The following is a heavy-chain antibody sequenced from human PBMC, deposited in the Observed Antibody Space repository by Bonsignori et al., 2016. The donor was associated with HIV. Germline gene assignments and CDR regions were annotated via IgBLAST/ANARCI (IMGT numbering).Heavy chain of an antibody. V-gene: IGHV3-23*01. CDR2: ISGSGGNT. D-gene: IGHD6-19*01. Sequence: VRQAPGKGLEWVSGISGSGGNTYYADSVKGRFTISRDNSKNTLYLQMNSLRAEDTAIYYCAKALYRSAWYLDYWGQGTLVTVSS. J-gene: IGHJ4*02. CDR3: AKALYRSAWYLDY.